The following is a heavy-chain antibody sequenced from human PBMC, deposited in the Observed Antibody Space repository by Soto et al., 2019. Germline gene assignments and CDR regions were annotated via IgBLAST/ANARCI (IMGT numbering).Heavy chain of an antibody. CDR3: ARSSTSANYFDY. J-gene: IGHJ4*02. V-gene: IGHV4-59*06. CDR2: IYYSGST. D-gene: IGHD2-2*01. CDR1: GDSISSYY. Sequence: SETLSLTCTVSGDSISSYYWSWIRQHSGKGLEWIGYIYYSGSTYYNPSLKSRVTISVDTSKNQFSLKLSSVTAADTAVYYCARSSTSANYFDYWGQGTLVTVSS.